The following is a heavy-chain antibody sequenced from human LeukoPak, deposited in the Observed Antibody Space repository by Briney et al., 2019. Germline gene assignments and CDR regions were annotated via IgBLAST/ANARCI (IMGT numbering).Heavy chain of an antibody. D-gene: IGHD2-15*01. CDR2: IYYSGST. CDR3: ARDQGTPGPSSFDF. CDR1: GGSISSYY. J-gene: IGHJ4*02. V-gene: IGHV4-59*12. Sequence: PSETLSLTCTVSGGSISSYYWSWIRQPPGKGLEWIGYIYYSGSTNYNPSLKSRVTISVDTSKNQFSLKLSSVTAADTAVYYCARDQGTPGPSSFDFWGQGTLVTVSS.